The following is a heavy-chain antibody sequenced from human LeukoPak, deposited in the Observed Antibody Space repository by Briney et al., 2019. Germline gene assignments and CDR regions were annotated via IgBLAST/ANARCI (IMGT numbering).Heavy chain of an antibody. CDR3: ARVRRDTCSGSDCYVGPPFYYYYYYMDV. D-gene: IGHD2-21*02. CDR2: IHYTGST. CDR1: GDSISGYF. J-gene: IGHJ6*03. Sequence: PSETLSLTCSVSGDSISGYFWTWMRQPPGKGLEWIGYIHYTGSTNYNPSLRSRVTISVDTSRSQFSLNLTSVTAADTAVYYCARVRRDTCSGSDCYVGPPFYYYYYYMDVWGIGTTVTVSS. V-gene: IGHV4-59*01.